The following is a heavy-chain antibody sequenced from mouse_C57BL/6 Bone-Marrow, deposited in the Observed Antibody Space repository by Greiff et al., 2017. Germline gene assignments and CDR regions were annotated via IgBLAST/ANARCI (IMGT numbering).Heavy chain of an antibody. V-gene: IGHV5-4*01. J-gene: IGHJ2*01. CDR3: ARDDVSFDY. CDR2: ISDGGSYT. D-gene: IGHD2-3*01. Sequence: EVQLVESGGGLVKPGGSLKLSCAASGFTFSSYAMSWVRQTPEKRLEWVATISDGGSYTYYPDNVKGRFTISRDNAKNNLYLQMSHLKSEDTAMYYCARDDVSFDYWGQGTTLTVSS. CDR1: GFTFSSYA.